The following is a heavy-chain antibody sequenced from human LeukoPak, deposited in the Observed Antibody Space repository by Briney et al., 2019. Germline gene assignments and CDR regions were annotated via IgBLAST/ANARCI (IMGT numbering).Heavy chain of an antibody. CDR2: IYTSGST. CDR3: ARDRRRFGMDV. Sequence: PSETLSLTCTVSGSSISSYYWGWIRQPAGKGLEWIGRIYTSGSTNYNPSLKSRVTMSVDTSKIQFSLKLSSVTAADTAVYYCARDRRRFGMDVWGQGTTVTVSS. CDR1: GSSISSYY. J-gene: IGHJ6*02. V-gene: IGHV4-4*07. D-gene: IGHD3-16*01.